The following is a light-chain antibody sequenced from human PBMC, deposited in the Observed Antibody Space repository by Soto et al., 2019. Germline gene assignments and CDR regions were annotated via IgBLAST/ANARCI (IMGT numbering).Light chain of an antibody. V-gene: IGKV3-15*01. CDR2: GAS. CDR3: QQYDNWPPIT. J-gene: IGKJ5*01. Sequence: EIVMTQSPATLSVSPGERATLSCRASQSVSSNLAWYQQKHRQAPRLLIYGASTRATGIPARFSGSGSGTAFSLTISSLHSEDLSVFYCQQYDNWPPITFAKGHDWRL. CDR1: QSVSSN.